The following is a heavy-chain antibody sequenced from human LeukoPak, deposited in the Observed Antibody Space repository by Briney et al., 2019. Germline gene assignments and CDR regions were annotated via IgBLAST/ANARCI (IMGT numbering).Heavy chain of an antibody. V-gene: IGHV2-70*11. Sequence: SGPTLVNPTQTLTLTCTFSGFSLSTSGMGVSWIRQPPGKALEWLARIDWDDDKYYSTSLKTRLTISKDTSKNQVVLTMTNMDPVDTATYYCARISNYYDSSGRFDYWGQGTLVTVSS. J-gene: IGHJ4*02. CDR3: ARISNYYDSSGRFDY. CDR2: IDWDDDK. D-gene: IGHD3-22*01. CDR1: GFSLSTSGMG.